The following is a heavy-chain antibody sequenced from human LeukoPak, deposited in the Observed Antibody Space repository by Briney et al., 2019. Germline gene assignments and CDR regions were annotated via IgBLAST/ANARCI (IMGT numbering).Heavy chain of an antibody. V-gene: IGHV3-48*04. CDR3: AKSLPAAIAAWFDP. CDR1: KFTFSTYS. Sequence: GGSLRLSCAASKFTFSTYSMNWVRQAPGKGLEWVSYISSSSSTIYYADSVKGRFTISRDNAKNSLYLQMNSLRAEDTAVYYCAKSLPAAIAAWFDPWGQGTLVTVSS. CDR2: ISSSSSTI. J-gene: IGHJ5*02. D-gene: IGHD2-2*02.